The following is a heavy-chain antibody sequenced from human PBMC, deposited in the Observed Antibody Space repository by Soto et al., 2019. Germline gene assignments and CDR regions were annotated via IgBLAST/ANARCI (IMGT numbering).Heavy chain of an antibody. V-gene: IGHV4-4*02. CDR3: AREGWAGTYRGFDY. Sequence: QVQLQESGPGVVKPLGTLALTCTVSGGSISTHNWWMWVRRSPEKGLAWIGEIYHSGTTNYNPSFNSRATRSVDKFNNHVSLMLTSVTAEDTAIYYCAREGWAGTYRGFDYWGQGTLVTVSS. J-gene: IGHJ4*02. CDR2: IYHSGTT. CDR1: GGSISTHNW. D-gene: IGHD6-19*01.